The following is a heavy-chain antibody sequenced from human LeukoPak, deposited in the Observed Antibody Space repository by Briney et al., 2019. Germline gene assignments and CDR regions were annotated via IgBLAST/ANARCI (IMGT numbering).Heavy chain of an antibody. D-gene: IGHD2-2*01. CDR3: ATERPVY. J-gene: IGHJ4*02. Sequence: GGSLRLSCTASEFNVTRNYITWVRQAPGKGLEWLSVIYSGGSTYYADSVKDRFIISRDNSKNTLYLQMNSLRVEDTAVYYCATERPVYWGQGTLVTVSS. CDR2: IYSGGST. V-gene: IGHV3-66*01. CDR1: EFNVTRNY.